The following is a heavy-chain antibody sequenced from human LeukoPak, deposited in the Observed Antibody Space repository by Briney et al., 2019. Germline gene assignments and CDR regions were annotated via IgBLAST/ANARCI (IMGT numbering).Heavy chain of an antibody. Sequence: GGSLRLSCAASGFTFSSYSMNWVRQAPGKGLEWVSSISSSSYIYYADSVKGRFTISRDNAKNSLYLQMNSLRAEDTAVYYCARDPFGDVVVEEDVWGKGTTVTVSS. CDR1: GFTFSSYS. CDR3: ARDPFGDVVVEEDV. J-gene: IGHJ6*04. CDR2: ISSSSYI. D-gene: IGHD2-2*01. V-gene: IGHV3-21*01.